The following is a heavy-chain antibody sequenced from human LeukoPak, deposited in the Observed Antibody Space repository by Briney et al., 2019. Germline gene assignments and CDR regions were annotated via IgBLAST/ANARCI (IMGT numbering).Heavy chain of an antibody. D-gene: IGHD2/OR15-2a*01. V-gene: IGHV3-74*01. Sequence: GGSLRLSCVASGNYWMHWVRQAPGKGLGWVSHINSDGSWTSYADSVKGRFTISKDNAKNKVYLQMNSLRAEDTAVYYCVSFYETYWGRGTLVTVSS. CDR2: INSDGSWT. CDR3: VSFYETY. J-gene: IGHJ4*02. CDR1: GNYW.